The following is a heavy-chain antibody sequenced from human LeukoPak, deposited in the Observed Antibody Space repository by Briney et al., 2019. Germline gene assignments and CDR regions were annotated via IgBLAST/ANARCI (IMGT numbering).Heavy chain of an antibody. CDR1: GFTFSNFA. D-gene: IGHD6-13*01. V-gene: IGHV3-69-1*01. J-gene: IGHJ4*02. CDR3: ARIGAGSSSDY. Sequence: GGSLRLSCAASGFTFSNFAMTWVRQAPGKGLQWVSSIGGSSNTYYADALKGRFTISIDNAKNSLYLQMNSLRAEDTAVYYCARIGAGSSSDYWGQGTLVTVSS. CDR2: IGGSSNT.